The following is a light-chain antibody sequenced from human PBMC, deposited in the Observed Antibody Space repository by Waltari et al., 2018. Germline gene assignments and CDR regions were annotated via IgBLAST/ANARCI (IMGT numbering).Light chain of an antibody. CDR2: KAS. Sequence: DIQMTQSPSTLSASVGDRVTITCRASQSLNNWLAWFQQKPGKAPKVLIYKASILESGVPSRFSGSVSGTEFTLTISSLKPDDFGSYYCQQYQKSPWTFGQGTKVEIK. V-gene: IGKV1-5*03. CDR3: QQYQKSPWT. J-gene: IGKJ1*01. CDR1: QSLNNW.